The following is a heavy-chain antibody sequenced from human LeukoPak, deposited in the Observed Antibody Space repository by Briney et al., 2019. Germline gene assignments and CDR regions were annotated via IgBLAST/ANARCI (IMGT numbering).Heavy chain of an antibody. CDR1: GYSLSSGYY. CDR2: IYHSGST. D-gene: IGHD3-22*01. CDR3: ARRWYYYDSSGPRPRNAFDI. V-gene: IGHV4-38-2*01. J-gene: IGHJ3*02. Sequence: SETLSLTCAVSGYSLSSGYYWGWIRQPPGKGLEWIGSIYHSGSTYYNPSLKSRVTISVDTSKNQFSLKLSSVTAADTAVYYCARRWYYYDSSGPRPRNAFDIRGQGTMVTVSS.